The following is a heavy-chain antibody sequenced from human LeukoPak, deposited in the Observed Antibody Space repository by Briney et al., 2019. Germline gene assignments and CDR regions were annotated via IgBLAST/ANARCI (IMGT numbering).Heavy chain of an antibody. D-gene: IGHD6-19*01. CDR3: ARGTWLVLGY. J-gene: IGHJ4*02. V-gene: IGHV4-39*07. Sequence: SETLSLTCTVSGGSVSSGSYYWSWIRQPPGKGLEWIGEINHSGSTNYNPSLKSRVTISVDTSKNQFSLKLSSVTAADTAVYYCARGTWLVLGYWGQGTLVTVSS. CDR1: GGSVSSGSYY. CDR2: INHSGST.